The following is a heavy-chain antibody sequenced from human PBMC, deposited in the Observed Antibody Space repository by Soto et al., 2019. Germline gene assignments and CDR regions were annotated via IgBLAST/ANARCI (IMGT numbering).Heavy chain of an antibody. J-gene: IGHJ5*02. Sequence: GGSLRLSCAASGFTFSSYAMHWVRQAPGKGLEWVAVISYDGSNKYYADSVKGRFTISRDNSKNTLYLQMNSLRAEDTAVYYCARETTTNWFDPRGQGTLVTVS. CDR1: GFTFSSYA. CDR3: ARETTTNWFDP. V-gene: IGHV3-30-3*01. D-gene: IGHD4-17*01. CDR2: ISYDGSNK.